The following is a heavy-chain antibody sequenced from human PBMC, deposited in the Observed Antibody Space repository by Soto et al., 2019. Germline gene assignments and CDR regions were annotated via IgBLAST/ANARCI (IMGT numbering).Heavy chain of an antibody. Sequence: QEQLVESGGGVVQPGTSLRLSCAVPGGIFHGYGMHWFRQPPGKGLEWVAIIRFDGRNEEDDDSVEGRFTISRDNSKNTLYLQMNTLGAEDRAVDYCARDGFGGTVFRGYLDYLGRGTVVHVFS. CDR3: ARDGFGGTVFRGYLDY. V-gene: IGHV3-33*01. D-gene: IGHD3-16*01. J-gene: IGHJ4*02. CDR2: IRFDGRNE. CDR1: GGIFHGYG.